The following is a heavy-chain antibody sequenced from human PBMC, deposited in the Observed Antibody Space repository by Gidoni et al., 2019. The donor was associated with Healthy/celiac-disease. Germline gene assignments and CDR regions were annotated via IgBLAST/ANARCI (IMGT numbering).Heavy chain of an antibody. Sequence: VPLLESGGGLVQPGGSLRLPCAASGFTFSSSAMSWVRQAPGTGLEWVSAISGSGGSTYYADSVKGRFTMSRDNSKNTLYLQMNSLRAEDRAVYYCAKDRGYCSSTSCPPSYYYYYGMDVWGQGTTVTVSS. V-gene: IGHV3-23*01. D-gene: IGHD2-2*01. CDR2: ISGSGGST. J-gene: IGHJ6*02. CDR1: GFTFSSSA. CDR3: AKDRGYCSSTSCPPSYYYYYGMDV.